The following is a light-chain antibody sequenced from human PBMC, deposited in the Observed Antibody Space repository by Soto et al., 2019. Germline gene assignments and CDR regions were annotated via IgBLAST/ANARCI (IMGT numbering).Light chain of an antibody. CDR3: QQYDSAPWT. V-gene: IGKV1-27*01. J-gene: IGKJ1*01. CDR2: GSS. CDR1: QGINNY. Sequence: DIQMTQSPASLSASVGDRVTMSCRASQGINNYLAWYQQKPGKVPELLIYGSSMSQSGVPSRFSGSGSGTDFTLTINSLQPEDVATYYCQQYDSAPWTFGQGTMVEI.